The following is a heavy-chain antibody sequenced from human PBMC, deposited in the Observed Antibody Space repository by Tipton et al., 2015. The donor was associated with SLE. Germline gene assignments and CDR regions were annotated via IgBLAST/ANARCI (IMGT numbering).Heavy chain of an antibody. CDR2: TYYSGSP. Sequence: GPVKPSETLSLTCIVSGGSITSNNHCWGWIRQPPGKGLEWIGTTYYSGSPHYNPSLRSRVTISLDTSKTQFSLRLSSVTAADTAVYYCARQIIAARPAWFDPWGQGIRVSVSS. J-gene: IGHJ5*02. V-gene: IGHV4-39*07. D-gene: IGHD6-6*01. CDR1: GGSITSNNHC. CDR3: ARQIIAARPAWFDP.